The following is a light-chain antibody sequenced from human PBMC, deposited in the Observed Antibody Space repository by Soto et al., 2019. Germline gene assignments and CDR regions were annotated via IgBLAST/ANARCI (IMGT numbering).Light chain of an antibody. J-gene: IGKJ1*01. Sequence: EIVLTQSPGTLSLSPGDRATLSCRASQTINNNFLAWYQQKPGQAPRLLIYGASSRATGIPDRFSGGGSGTGFTLTISRLEPEDFVVYYCQQYGSSPRTFGQGTKVEIK. CDR3: QQYGSSPRT. CDR1: QTINNNF. V-gene: IGKV3-20*01. CDR2: GAS.